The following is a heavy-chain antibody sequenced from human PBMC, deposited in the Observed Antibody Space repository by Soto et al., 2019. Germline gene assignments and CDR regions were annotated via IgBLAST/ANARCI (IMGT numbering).Heavy chain of an antibody. D-gene: IGHD3-10*01. J-gene: IGHJ4*02. Sequence: MPSETLSLTCAVYGGSFSGYYWSWIRQPPGKGLEWIGEINHSGSTNYNPSLKSRVTISVDTSKNQFSLKLSSVTAADTAVYYCARGLIYGSGTDFFDYWGQGTLVTVSS. CDR2: INHSGST. CDR1: GGSFSGYY. CDR3: ARGLIYGSGTDFFDY. V-gene: IGHV4-34*01.